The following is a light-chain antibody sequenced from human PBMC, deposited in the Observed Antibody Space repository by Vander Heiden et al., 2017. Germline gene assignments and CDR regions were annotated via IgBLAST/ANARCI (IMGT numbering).Light chain of an antibody. J-gene: IGKJ2*01. CDR1: QGISSY. V-gene: IGKV1-39*01. CDR3: QQSYSTPYT. Sequence: DIQMTQSPSSLSASVGDRVTITCRASQGISSYLNWYQQKPGKAPKLLIYAASSLQSGVPSRFSGSGSGTDFTLTISRLQPEDFATYYCQQSYSTPYTFGQGTKLEIK. CDR2: AAS.